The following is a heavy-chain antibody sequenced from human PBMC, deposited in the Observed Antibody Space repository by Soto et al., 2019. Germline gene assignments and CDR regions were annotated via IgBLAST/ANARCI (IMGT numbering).Heavy chain of an antibody. CDR2: IYYSGST. D-gene: IGHD6-13*01. CDR3: ARQIVGYSSSWHNWFDP. V-gene: IGHV4-59*08. CDR1: GGSISSYY. J-gene: IGHJ5*02. Sequence: SETLSLTCTVSGGSISSYYWSWIRQPPGKGLEWIGYIYYSGSTNYNPSLKSRVTISVDTSKNQFSLKLSSVTAADTAVYYCARQIVGYSSSWHNWFDPWGQGPLVTVSS.